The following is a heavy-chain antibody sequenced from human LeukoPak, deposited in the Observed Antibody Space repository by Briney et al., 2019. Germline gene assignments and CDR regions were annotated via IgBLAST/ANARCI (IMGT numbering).Heavy chain of an antibody. CDR1: GFTFSSYR. Sequence: HAGGSLRLSCAASGFTFSSYRMNWVRQAPGKGLEWVSYISSSSSTIYYADSVKGRFPVSRDNAKNSLYLQMTSLTAEDTAVYYCASRVWLGELADYWGQGTLVTVSS. J-gene: IGHJ4*02. CDR2: ISSSSSTI. CDR3: ASRVWLGELADY. D-gene: IGHD3-10*01. V-gene: IGHV3-48*01.